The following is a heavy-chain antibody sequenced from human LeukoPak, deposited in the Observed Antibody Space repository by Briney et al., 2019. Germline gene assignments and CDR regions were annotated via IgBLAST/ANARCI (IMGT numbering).Heavy chain of an antibody. CDR3: ARVDCSSTSCYVGWFDP. CDR1: GYTFPSYF. V-gene: IGHV1-69*13. Sequence: GASVKVSCKASGYTFPSYFMHWVRQAPGQGLEWMGGIIPIFGTANYAQKFQGRVTITADESTSTAYMELSSLRSEDTAVYYCARVDCSSTSCYVGWFDPWGQGTLVTVSS. CDR2: IIPIFGTA. D-gene: IGHD2-2*01. J-gene: IGHJ5*02.